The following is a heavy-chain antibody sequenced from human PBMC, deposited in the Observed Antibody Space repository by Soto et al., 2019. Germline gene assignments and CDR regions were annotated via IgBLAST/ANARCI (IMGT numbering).Heavy chain of an antibody. J-gene: IGHJ4*02. CDR2: IYYRGST. V-gene: IGHV4-59*01. CDR3: ARALWFGGGYFDY. Sequence: QVQLQESGPGLVKPSETLSLTCTVSGGXXXXXXXXXXXXXXXXXLEWIGDIYYRGSTNYNPSLKSRVTISVDTSKNQFSLKLSSVTAADTAVYYCARALWFGGGYFDYWGQGTLVTVSS. D-gene: IGHD3-10*01. CDR1: GGXXXXXX.